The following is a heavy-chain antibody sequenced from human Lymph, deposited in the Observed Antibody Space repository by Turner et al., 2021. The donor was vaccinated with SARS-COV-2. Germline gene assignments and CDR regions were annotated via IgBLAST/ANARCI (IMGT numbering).Heavy chain of an antibody. CDR2: IYYSGST. D-gene: IGHD4-17*01. CDR3: ARDRTSYGDYWAGYYYGMDV. CDR1: GGSISSYF. J-gene: IGHJ6*02. V-gene: IGHV4-59*13. Sequence: QVQLQESGPGLVKPSETLSLTSTVSGGSISSYFWSWIRQPPGKGLEWIAYIYYSGSTNYNPSLKSRVTISVDTSKNQFSLRLSSVTAADTAVYYCARDRTSYGDYWAGYYYGMDVWGQGTTVTVSS.